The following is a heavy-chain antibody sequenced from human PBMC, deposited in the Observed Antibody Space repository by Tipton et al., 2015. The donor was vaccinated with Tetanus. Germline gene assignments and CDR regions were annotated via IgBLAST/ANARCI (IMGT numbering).Heavy chain of an antibody. CDR2: ISGSGGST. CDR1: GFTFSSYA. V-gene: IGHV3-23*01. Sequence: SLRLSCAASGFTFSSYAMSWVRQAPGKGLEWASAISGSGGSTYYADSVKGRFTISRDNSKNTLYLQMNSLRAEDTAVYYCAKAFNYYYYYYMDVWGKGTTVTVSS. J-gene: IGHJ6*03. CDR3: AKAFNYYYYYYMDV.